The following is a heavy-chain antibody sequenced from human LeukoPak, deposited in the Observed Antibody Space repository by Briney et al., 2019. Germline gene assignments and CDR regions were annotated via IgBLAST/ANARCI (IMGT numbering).Heavy chain of an antibody. CDR1: GFSFSSYA. CDR2: ISGSGGST. D-gene: IGHD3-22*01. J-gene: IGHJ4*02. CDR3: AKGSASSGYPRDY. Sequence: GGSLRLSCAASGFSFSSYAMSWVRQAPGKGLEWVSKISGSGGSTHYADSVKGRFTVSRDNSKNTLFLQMNSLRVEDTAVYYCAKGSASSGYPRDYWGQGTLVTVSS. V-gene: IGHV3-23*01.